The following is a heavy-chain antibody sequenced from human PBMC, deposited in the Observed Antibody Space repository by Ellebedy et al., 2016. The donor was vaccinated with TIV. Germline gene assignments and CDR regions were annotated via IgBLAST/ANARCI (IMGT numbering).Heavy chain of an antibody. CDR1: GGSISSYY. Sequence: SETLSLXXTVSGGSISSYYWSWIRQPPGKGLEWIGYIYYSGSTNYNPSLKSRVTISVDTSKNQFSLKLSSVTAADTAVYYCARAESSELLWFGELSSWGQGTLVTVSS. CDR3: ARAESSELLWFGELSS. D-gene: IGHD3-10*01. CDR2: IYYSGST. J-gene: IGHJ5*02. V-gene: IGHV4-59*01.